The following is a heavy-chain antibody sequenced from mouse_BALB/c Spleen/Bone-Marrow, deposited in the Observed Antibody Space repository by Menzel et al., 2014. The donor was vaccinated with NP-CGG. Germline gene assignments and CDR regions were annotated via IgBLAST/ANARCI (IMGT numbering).Heavy chain of an antibody. CDR2: IWAGGST. Sequence: VHLVESGPGLVAPSQSLSITCTVSGFSLTSYGVHWVRQPPGKGLEWLGVIWAGGSTNYNSALMSRLSISKDDSKSQVFLKMNSLQTDDTAMYYCARDFLYYRYDERIFDYWGQGTTLTVSS. CDR3: ARDFLYYRYDERIFDY. J-gene: IGHJ2*01. V-gene: IGHV2-9*02. CDR1: GFSLTSYG. D-gene: IGHD2-14*01.